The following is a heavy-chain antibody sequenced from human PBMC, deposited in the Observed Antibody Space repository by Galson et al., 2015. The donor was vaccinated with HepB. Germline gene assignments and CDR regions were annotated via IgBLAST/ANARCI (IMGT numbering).Heavy chain of an antibody. J-gene: IGHJ4*02. CDR1: GFTFSNAW. D-gene: IGHD1-26*01. V-gene: IGHV3-15*07. CDR2: GKSKAAGGTV. Sequence: SLRLSCAASGFTFSNAWMNWVRQAPGKGLEWVGRGKSKAAGGTVDYAAPVKGRFTILRDDSKNTLYLQMNSLRTEDTAVYSCTTLTMGTTAYWGQGTLVTVSS. CDR3: TTLTMGTTAY.